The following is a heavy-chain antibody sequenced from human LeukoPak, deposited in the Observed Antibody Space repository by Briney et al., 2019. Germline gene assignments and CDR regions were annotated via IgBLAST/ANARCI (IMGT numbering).Heavy chain of an antibody. Sequence: SETLSLTCTVSGGSISSYYWNWIRQPPGRGLEWVGYIYYSGTTNYDPSLKSRVTISVDTSKNQFSLELTSVTAADTAVYYCARANHYSDSGGYYYAPDYWGQGTLVTVSS. D-gene: IGHD3-22*01. J-gene: IGHJ4*02. CDR3: ARANHYSDSGGYYYAPDY. CDR2: IYYSGTT. V-gene: IGHV4-59*01. CDR1: GGSISSYY.